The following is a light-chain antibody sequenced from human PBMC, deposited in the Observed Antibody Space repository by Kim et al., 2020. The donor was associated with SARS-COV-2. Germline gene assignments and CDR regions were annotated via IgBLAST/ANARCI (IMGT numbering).Light chain of an antibody. CDR1: LSINTY. J-gene: IGKJ5*01. Sequence: DIQMTQSPSSLSAFVGDRVTITCRANLSINTYLNWYQHKAPGKPPALLLYGASNLSPGVPSRFSGSGSGTDFSLTISSLQPEDFATYYCQQSYTTPITFGQGTRLEIK. V-gene: IGKV1-39*01. CDR3: QQSYTTPIT. CDR2: GAS.